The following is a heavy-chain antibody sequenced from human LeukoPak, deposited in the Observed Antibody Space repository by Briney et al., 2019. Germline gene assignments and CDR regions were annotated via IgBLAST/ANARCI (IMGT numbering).Heavy chain of an antibody. CDR3: ARDLAGSGFGELCPFDY. D-gene: IGHD3-10*01. CDR2: ISDYNGNT. J-gene: IGHJ4*02. Sequence: ASVKVSCKASGYTFTSYGISWVRQAPGQGLEWMGWISDYNGNTNYAQKLQGRVTMTTDTSTSTAYMELRSLRSDDTAVYYCARDLAGSGFGELCPFDYWGQGTLVTVSS. V-gene: IGHV1-18*01. CDR1: GYTFTSYG.